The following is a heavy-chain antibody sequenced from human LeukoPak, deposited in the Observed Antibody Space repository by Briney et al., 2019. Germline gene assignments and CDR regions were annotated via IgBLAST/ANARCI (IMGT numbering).Heavy chain of an antibody. D-gene: IGHD3-3*01. Sequence: ASVKVSCKASGYTFTSYDINWVRQATGQGLEWMGWMNPNSGNTGYAQKFQGRVTITRNTSMSTAYMELSSLRSEDTAVYYCARDNLDYDFWSGYYRNWFDPWGQGTLVTVSS. V-gene: IGHV1-8*03. CDR1: GYTFTSYD. CDR2: MNPNSGNT. CDR3: ARDNLDYDFWSGYYRNWFDP. J-gene: IGHJ5*02.